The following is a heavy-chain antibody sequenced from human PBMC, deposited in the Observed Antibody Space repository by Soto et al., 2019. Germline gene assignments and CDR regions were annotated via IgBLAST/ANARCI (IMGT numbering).Heavy chain of an antibody. D-gene: IGHD2-15*01. CDR1: GGSVSSGSYY. CDR3: ARGWTSHDY. CDR2: IYYSGST. Sequence: QVQLQESGPGLVKPSETLSLTCTVSGGSVSSGSYYWRWIRQPPGKGLEWIGYIYYSGSTNYNPSLKSRVNISVDTSTNPFSLKLSSVTAADTAVYYCARGWTSHDYWGQGTMVTVSS. J-gene: IGHJ4*02. V-gene: IGHV4-61*01.